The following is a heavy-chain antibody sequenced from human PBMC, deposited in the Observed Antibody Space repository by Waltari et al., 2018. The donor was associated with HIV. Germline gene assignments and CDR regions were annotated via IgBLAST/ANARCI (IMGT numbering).Heavy chain of an antibody. CDR1: GFTFRRYW. J-gene: IGHJ4*02. D-gene: IGHD3-3*01. CDR2: INSDGSST. CDR3: ARAVFWSDYFTNYYFDY. Sequence: EVQLVESGGGLVQPGGSLRLSCAASGFTFRRYWMHWVRQTPEKGLVWVSRINSDGSSTDYADPVKGRSTISRDNAKNTLYLQLNSLRAEDTAVYYCARAVFWSDYFTNYYFDYWGQGALVTVSS. V-gene: IGHV3-74*01.